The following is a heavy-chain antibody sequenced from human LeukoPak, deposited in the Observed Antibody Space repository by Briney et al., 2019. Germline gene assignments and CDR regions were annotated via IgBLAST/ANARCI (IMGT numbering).Heavy chain of an antibody. CDR1: GYTFTSYG. CDR2: ISAYNGNT. J-gene: IGHJ4*02. V-gene: IGHV1-18*01. CDR3: ARHPNKQWLATGFDY. Sequence: GASVKVSCKASGYTFTSYGISWVRQAPGQGLEWMGWISAYNGNTNYAQKLQGRVTMTTDTSTSIAYMELRSLRSDDTAVYYCARHPNKQWLATGFDYWGQGTLVTVSS. D-gene: IGHD6-19*01.